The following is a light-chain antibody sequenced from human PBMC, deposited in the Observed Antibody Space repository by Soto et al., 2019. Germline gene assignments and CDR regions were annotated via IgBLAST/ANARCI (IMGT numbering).Light chain of an antibody. CDR1: QNIRSW. CDR3: QQYDSSST. Sequence: IHMTQSPSTLYASVGDRVTITCRASQNIRSWLAWYQQKPGKAPRLLIYKASSLESGVPSRFSGSGSGTEFTLTISSLPPDDSATYYCQQYDSSSTFGGGTKVDI. J-gene: IGKJ4*02. V-gene: IGKV1-5*03. CDR2: KAS.